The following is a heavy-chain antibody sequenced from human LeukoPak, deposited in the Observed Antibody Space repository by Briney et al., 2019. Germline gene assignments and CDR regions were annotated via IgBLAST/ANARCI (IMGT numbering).Heavy chain of an antibody. V-gene: IGHV3-23*01. CDR1: GFTFSSYA. J-gene: IGHJ4*02. D-gene: IGHD2-15*01. CDR3: EKSMLYCSGGSCYDPFDY. Sequence: GGSLRLSCAASGFTFSSYAMSWVRQAPGKGLEWVPAISGSGGSTYYADSVKGRFTISRDNSKNTLYLQMNRLRAEATAVYYCEKSMLYCSGGSCYDPFDYWGQGTLVTVSS. CDR2: ISGSGGST.